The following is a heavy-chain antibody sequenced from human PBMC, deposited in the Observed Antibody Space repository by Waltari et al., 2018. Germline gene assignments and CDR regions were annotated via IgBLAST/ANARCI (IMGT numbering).Heavy chain of an antibody. CDR2: IRQDGNQK. J-gene: IGHJ3*02. CDR3: ARKGKLLGAFDI. V-gene: IGHV3-7*01. Sequence: EVQLVESGGTLVQPGGSLRLSCAASGFTFSTYWMNWVRQAPGKGLEWVADIRQDGNQKSYVDSVKGRFTISRDNAESSLYLQMNSLRAEDTAVYYCARKGKLLGAFDIWGQGTMVTVSS. CDR1: GFTFSTYW. D-gene: IGHD1-26*01.